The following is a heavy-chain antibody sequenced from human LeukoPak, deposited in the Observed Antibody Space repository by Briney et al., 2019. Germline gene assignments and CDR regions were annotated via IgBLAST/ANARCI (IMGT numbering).Heavy chain of an antibody. V-gene: IGHV1-2*02. J-gene: IGHJ4*02. Sequence: DSVKVSCKASGYTFTGSGWYLCWLRQAPGQGLECVGWLHPNNGATGYAQKFQGRVAMTTDTSISTAYMELSRLRPDDTAIYYCARDGPAQMVDFDYWGQGTLVTVSS. CDR2: LHPNNGAT. CDR1: GYTFTGSGWY. CDR3: ARDGPAQMVDFDY. D-gene: IGHD3-10*01.